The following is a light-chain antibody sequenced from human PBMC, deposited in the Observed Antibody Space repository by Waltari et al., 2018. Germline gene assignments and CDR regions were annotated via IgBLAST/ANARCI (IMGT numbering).Light chain of an antibody. Sequence: QSVLTQPPSASGTPGQRVAISCSGSSSNLGSTFVYWYQQLPGTAPKLLISRNNQRPSGVPDRFSGSKSGTSASLAISGLRSEDEADYYCAAWDDSLSGPVFGGGTKLTVL. CDR3: AAWDDSLSGPV. J-gene: IGLJ3*02. V-gene: IGLV1-47*01. CDR1: SSNLGSTF. CDR2: RNN.